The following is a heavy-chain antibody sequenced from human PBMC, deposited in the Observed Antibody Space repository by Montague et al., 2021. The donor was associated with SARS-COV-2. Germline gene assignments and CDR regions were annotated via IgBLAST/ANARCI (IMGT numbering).Heavy chain of an antibody. CDR3: ARQRITIVSGSMFDY. J-gene: IGHJ4*02. CDR1: GGSISSSSYY. CDR2: IHYSGST. D-gene: IGHD3-9*01. V-gene: IGHV4-39*01. Sequence: SETLSLTCTVSGGSISSSSYYWGWIRQPPGKGLEWIGSIHYSGSTYYNSSINSRVIIPVYTSKNQFSLMLCSATAADTAVYYCARQRITIVSGSMFDYWGQGTLVAVSS.